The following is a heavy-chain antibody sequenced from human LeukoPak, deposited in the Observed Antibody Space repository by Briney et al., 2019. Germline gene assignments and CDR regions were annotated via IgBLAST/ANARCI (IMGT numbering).Heavy chain of an antibody. Sequence: PSETLSLTCAVSDNSINRGFFWGWSRQTPGKGLEWIGVLGHTGSTHYNPSLKSRVTISIDNSKNQFSLELASVTAADTAVYYCARDQSSDDSTGYYGYYHGWFDPWGQGTLVTVSS. CDR2: LGHTGST. V-gene: IGHV4-38-2*02. J-gene: IGHJ5*02. CDR1: DNSINRGFF. D-gene: IGHD3-22*01. CDR3: ARDQSSDDSTGYYGYYHGWFDP.